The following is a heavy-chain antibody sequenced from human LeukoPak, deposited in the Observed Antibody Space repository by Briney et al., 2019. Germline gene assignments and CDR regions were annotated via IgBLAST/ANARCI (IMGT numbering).Heavy chain of an antibody. CDR3: ASQYYYDSSGYYGDAFDI. CDR2: INTDGSST. CDR1: GFTFNSFW. D-gene: IGHD3-22*01. J-gene: IGHJ3*02. Sequence: GGSLRLSCAASGFTFNSFWMHWVRQAPGKGLVWVSRINTDGSSTSYADSVKGRFTISRDNAKNTLYLQMNSLRAEDTAVYYCASQYYYDSSGYYGDAFDIWGQGTMVTVSS. V-gene: IGHV3-74*01.